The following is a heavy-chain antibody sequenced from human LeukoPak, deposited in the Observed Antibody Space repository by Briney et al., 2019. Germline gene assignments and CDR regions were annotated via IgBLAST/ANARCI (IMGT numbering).Heavy chain of an antibody. CDR1: GGSISSGNYY. D-gene: IGHD6-13*01. CDR2: IYPSGST. V-gene: IGHV4-61*02. Sequence: SQTLSLTCTVSGGSISSGNYYWSWIRQPAEKGLEWIGRIYPSGSTNCNPSLKSRVTISVDTSKNQFSLKLSSVTAADTAVYYCARVHYSEFDYWGQGTLVTVSS. CDR3: ARVHYSEFDY. J-gene: IGHJ4*02.